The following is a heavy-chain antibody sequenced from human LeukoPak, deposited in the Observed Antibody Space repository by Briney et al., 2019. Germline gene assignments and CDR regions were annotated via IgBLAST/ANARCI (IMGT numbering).Heavy chain of an antibody. Sequence: SEALSLTCTVSGDSINSNNYYWGWIRQPPGKGLEWIGNIYYSGNTYYNASLKSQVSISIDTSKNQFSLKLTSVTAADTAVYYCARQTGSGLFILPGGQGTLVTVSS. CDR2: IYYSGNT. D-gene: IGHD3/OR15-3a*01. CDR3: ARQTGSGLFILP. CDR1: GDSINSNNYY. V-gene: IGHV4-39*01. J-gene: IGHJ4*02.